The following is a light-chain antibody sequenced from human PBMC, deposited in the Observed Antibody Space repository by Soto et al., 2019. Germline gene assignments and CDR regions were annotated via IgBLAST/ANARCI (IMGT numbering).Light chain of an antibody. Sequence: QSVLTQPASVSGSPGQSITISCTGTSSDVGGYNYVSWYQQHPGKAPKLMIYEVNMRPSGVSNRFSGSKSGNTASLTISGLQAEDETDYYCCSYAGSSTLVFGTGTKVPVL. CDR3: CSYAGSSTLV. J-gene: IGLJ1*01. CDR2: EVN. V-gene: IGLV2-23*02. CDR1: SSDVGGYNY.